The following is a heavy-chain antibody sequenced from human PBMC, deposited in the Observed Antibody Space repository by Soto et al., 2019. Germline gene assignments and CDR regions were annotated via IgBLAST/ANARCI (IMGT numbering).Heavy chain of an antibody. Sequence: RVSCASSGFTVSSYAMHWVRQSPGKGLEWVAVISYDGSNKYYADSVKGRFTISRDNSKNTLYLQMNSLRAEDTAVYYCARSDLSYYYDSSGEGGYFDYWGQGTMVTVSS. D-gene: IGHD3-22*01. V-gene: IGHV3-30-3*01. CDR3: ARSDLSYYYDSSGEGGYFDY. J-gene: IGHJ4*02. CDR2: ISYDGSNK. CDR1: GFTVSSYA.